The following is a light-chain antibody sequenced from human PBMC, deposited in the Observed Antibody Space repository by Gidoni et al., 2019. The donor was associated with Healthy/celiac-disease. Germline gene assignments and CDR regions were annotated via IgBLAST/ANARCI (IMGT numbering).Light chain of an antibody. CDR3: QQFNSYPQT. V-gene: IGKV1-13*02. J-gene: IGKJ2*01. Sequence: AIQLTQSPSSLSASLADRVTITCRASQGISRALAWYQQKPGKAPKLLIYESSSLESGVPSRFSGSGSGTDFTLTISSLQPEDFATYYCQQFNSYPQTFGQGTKLEIK. CDR2: ESS. CDR1: QGISRA.